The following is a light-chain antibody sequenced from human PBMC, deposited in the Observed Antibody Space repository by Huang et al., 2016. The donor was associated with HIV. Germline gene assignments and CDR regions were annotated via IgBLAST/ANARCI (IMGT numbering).Light chain of an antibody. CDR2: WSS. J-gene: IGKJ4*01. Sequence: DIVMTQSPDSLAVCLGERATITCKSSQSVLYSSNNKNYLAWYQQKPGQPPKLLIYWSSTRESGVPDRFSGSGSGTDFTLTISSLQAEDVAVYYCQQYYSTPFTCGGGTKVEIK. V-gene: IGKV4-1*01. CDR3: QQYYSTPFT. CDR1: QSVLYSSNNKNY.